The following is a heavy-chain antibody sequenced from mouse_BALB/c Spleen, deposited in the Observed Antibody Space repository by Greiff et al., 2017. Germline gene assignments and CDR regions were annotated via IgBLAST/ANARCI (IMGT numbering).Heavy chain of an antibody. CDR2: IDPANGNT. V-gene: IGHV14-3*02. CDR3: AIPPMITRSPFYAMDY. D-gene: IGHD2-4*01. J-gene: IGHJ4*01. CDR1: GFNIKDTY. Sequence: EVQLQQSGAELVKPGASVKLSCTASGFNIKDTYMHWVKQRPEQGLEWIGRIDPANGNTKYDPKFQGKATITADTSSNTAYLQLSSLTSEDTAVYYCAIPPMITRSPFYAMDYWGQGTSVTVSS.